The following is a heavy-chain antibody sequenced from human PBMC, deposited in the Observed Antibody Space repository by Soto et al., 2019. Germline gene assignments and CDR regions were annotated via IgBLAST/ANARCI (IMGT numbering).Heavy chain of an antibody. D-gene: IGHD1-1*01. Sequence: QVQLQESGPGLVEPSGTLSLTCAVSGDSISSSHWWSWVRQPPGKGLEWIGEIFHSGATKYNPSLESRVPMSVDKSNNQLSLKLRSVTAADTAVYYCARQLERGDLPEGFEYWGQGTLATVSS. J-gene: IGHJ4*02. V-gene: IGHV4-4*02. CDR2: IFHSGAT. CDR1: GDSISSSHW. CDR3: ARQLERGDLPEGFEY.